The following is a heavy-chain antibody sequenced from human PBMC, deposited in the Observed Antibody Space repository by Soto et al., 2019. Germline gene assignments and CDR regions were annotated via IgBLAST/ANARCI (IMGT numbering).Heavy chain of an antibody. CDR1: GDSVSSNSAA. Sequence: SQTLSLTCAISGDSVSSNSAAWNWIRQSPSRGLEWLGRTYYRSKWYNDYAVSVKSRITINPDTSKNQFSLQLNPVTPEDTAVYYCARGYCSSTSCYTLYYYYYGMDVWGQGTTVTVSS. D-gene: IGHD2-2*02. V-gene: IGHV6-1*01. J-gene: IGHJ6*02. CDR2: TYYRSKWYN. CDR3: ARGYCSSTSCYTLYYYYYGMDV.